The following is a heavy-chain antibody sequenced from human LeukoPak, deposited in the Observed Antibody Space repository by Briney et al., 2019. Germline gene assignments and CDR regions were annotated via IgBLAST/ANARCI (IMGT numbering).Heavy chain of an antibody. CDR2: MNPNSGNT. J-gene: IGHJ6*03. CDR1: GYTFTSYY. Sequence: GASVKVSCKASGYTFTSYYMHWVRQAPGQGLEWMGWMNPNSGNTGYAQKFQGRVTITRNTSISTAYMELSSLRSEDTAVYYCARGDSSGWFFGYYYYMDVWGKGTTVTVSS. CDR3: ARGDSSGWFFGYYYYMDV. D-gene: IGHD6-19*01. V-gene: IGHV1-8*03.